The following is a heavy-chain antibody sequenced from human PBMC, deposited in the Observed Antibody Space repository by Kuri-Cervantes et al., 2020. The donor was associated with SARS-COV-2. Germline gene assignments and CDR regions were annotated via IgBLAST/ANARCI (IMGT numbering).Heavy chain of an antibody. Sequence: ASVKVSCKASGYTFTDYGISWVRQAPGQGLEWMGWMNPNSGNTGYAQKFQGRVTMTRNTSISTAYMELSSLRSEDTAVYYCAREYYDSSGYSLDIWGQGTMVTVSS. CDR3: AREYYDSSGYSLDI. CDR1: GYTFTDYG. CDR2: MNPNSGNT. D-gene: IGHD3-22*01. V-gene: IGHV1-8*02. J-gene: IGHJ3*02.